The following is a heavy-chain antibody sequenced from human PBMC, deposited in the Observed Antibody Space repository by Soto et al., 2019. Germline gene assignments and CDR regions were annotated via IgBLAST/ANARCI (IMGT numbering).Heavy chain of an antibody. CDR2: IRSKAYGGTT. Sequence: LRLSCTASGFTFGDYAMSWVRQAPGKGLEWVGFIRSKAYGGTTEYAASVKGRFTISRDDSKSIAYLQMNSLKTEDTAVYYCTSRVVVMGYWGQGPLVTVSS. CDR1: GFTFGDYA. CDR3: TSRVVVMGY. D-gene: IGHD3-22*01. J-gene: IGHJ4*02. V-gene: IGHV3-49*04.